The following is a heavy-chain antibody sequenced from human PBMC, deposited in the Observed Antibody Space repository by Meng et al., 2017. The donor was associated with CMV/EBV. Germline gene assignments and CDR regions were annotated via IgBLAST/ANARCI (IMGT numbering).Heavy chain of an antibody. V-gene: IGHV3-74*03. Sequence: SLNISCAVSGFTFRCYWMHWVRQAPGKGLVWVSRIESDGRITTYADSVKGRFIISRDNAKNTLYLQMNSLRAEDTAVYYCARERVHNFVVAPGASRTAAPAGMDVWGQGTAVTVSS. CDR2: IESDGRIT. D-gene: IGHD2-2*01. CDR1: GFTFRCYW. J-gene: IGHJ6*02. CDR3: ARERVHNFVVAPGASRTAAPAGMDV.